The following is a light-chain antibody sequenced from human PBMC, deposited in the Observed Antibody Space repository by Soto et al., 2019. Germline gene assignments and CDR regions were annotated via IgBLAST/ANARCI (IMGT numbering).Light chain of an antibody. CDR3: QKYDSAPWT. J-gene: IGKJ1*01. Sequence: DVQMTQSPSSLSASVGDRVTITCRASQGISKYLAWYQQKPGKVPMLLIYVASTLQSGVPSRFSGSGSGTDFILTISSLQPEDVATYYCQKYDSAPWTFGQGTKVEIK. CDR1: QGISKY. V-gene: IGKV1-27*01. CDR2: VAS.